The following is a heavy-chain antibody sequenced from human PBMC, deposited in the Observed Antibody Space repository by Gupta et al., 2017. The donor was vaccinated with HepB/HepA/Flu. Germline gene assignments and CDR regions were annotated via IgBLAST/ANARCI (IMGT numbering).Heavy chain of an antibody. Sequence: EVQLIESGGGLVQPGGSLRLSCAASGFTFSGYWMHWVRQTPGKGLVWVSDVSADGKTAFYADSVKGRFTISRYNANTVYLQMNSLRVEDTPVYYCGRVGEAGYWGQGALVTVSS. CDR1: GFTFSGYW. CDR3: GRVGEAGY. D-gene: IGHD4-17*01. J-gene: IGHJ4*02. V-gene: IGHV3-74*01. CDR2: VSADGKTA.